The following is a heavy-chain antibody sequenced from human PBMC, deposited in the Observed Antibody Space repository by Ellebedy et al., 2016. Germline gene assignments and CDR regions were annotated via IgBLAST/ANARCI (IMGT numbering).Heavy chain of an antibody. V-gene: IGHV4-34*01. CDR1: GGSFSGYY. Sequence: SETLSLXCAVYGGSFSGYYWSWIRQPPGKGLEWIGEINHSGSTNYNPSLKSRVTISVDTSKNQFSLKLSSVTAADTAVYYCAREAGEYYYYYMDVWGKGTTVTVSS. J-gene: IGHJ6*03. CDR3: AREAGEYYYYYMDV. D-gene: IGHD3-16*01. CDR2: INHSGST.